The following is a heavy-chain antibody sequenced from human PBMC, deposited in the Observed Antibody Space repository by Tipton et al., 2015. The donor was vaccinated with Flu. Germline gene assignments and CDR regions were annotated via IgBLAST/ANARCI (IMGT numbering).Heavy chain of an antibody. Sequence: TLSLTCAVCGGSFSGYYWSWIRQPPGKGLEWIGEINHSGSTNYNPSLKSRVTISADTSKKQFSLKLNSVTAADTAVYFCATKFANWGVWEPRDYWGQGTLVTVS. CDR3: ATKFANWGVWEPRDY. CDR2: INHSGST. V-gene: IGHV4-34*01. J-gene: IGHJ4*02. CDR1: GGSFSGYY. D-gene: IGHD7-27*01.